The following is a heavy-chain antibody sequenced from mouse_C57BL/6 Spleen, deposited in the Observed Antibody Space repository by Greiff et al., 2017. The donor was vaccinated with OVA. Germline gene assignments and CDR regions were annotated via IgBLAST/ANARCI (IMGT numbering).Heavy chain of an antibody. D-gene: IGHD1-1*01. J-gene: IGHJ3*01. CDR1: GYTFTDYY. V-gene: IGHV1-84*01. CDR2: IYPGSGNT. CDR3: ARSDGSSPAWFAY. Sequence: VQVVESGPELVKPGASVKISCKASGYTFTDYYINWVKQRPGQGLEWIGWIYPGSGNTKYNEKFKGKATLTVDTSSSTAYMQLSSLTSEDSAVYFCARSDGSSPAWFAYWGQGTLVTVSA.